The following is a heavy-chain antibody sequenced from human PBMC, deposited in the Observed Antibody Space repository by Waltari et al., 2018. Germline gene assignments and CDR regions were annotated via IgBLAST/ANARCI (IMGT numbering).Heavy chain of an antibody. CDR2: IKQDGSEK. D-gene: IGHD4-17*01. Sequence: AASGMTFSNYWMNWVRQAPGKGLGWVANIKQDGSEKNYVDSVEGPFSISRDNAQNSLYLQMNSLRAEDTAIYYCVTGLTTVTAKDYFDHWGQGALVTVS. CDR1: GMTFSNYW. CDR3: VTGLTTVTAKDYFDH. V-gene: IGHV3-7*01. J-gene: IGHJ4*02.